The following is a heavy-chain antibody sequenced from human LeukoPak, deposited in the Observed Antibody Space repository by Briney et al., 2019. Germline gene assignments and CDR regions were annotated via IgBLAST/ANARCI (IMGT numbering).Heavy chain of an antibody. CDR2: IYTSGST. CDR3: ARVYSSSWYQLVFDY. CDR1: GGSISSYY. V-gene: IGHV4-4*07. Sequence: SETLSLTCTVSGGSISSYYWSWIRQPAGKGLEWIGRIYTSGSTNYNPSLKSRATMSVDTSKNQFSLKLSSVTAADTAVYYCARVYSSSWYQLVFDYWGQGTLVTVSS. J-gene: IGHJ4*02. D-gene: IGHD6-13*01.